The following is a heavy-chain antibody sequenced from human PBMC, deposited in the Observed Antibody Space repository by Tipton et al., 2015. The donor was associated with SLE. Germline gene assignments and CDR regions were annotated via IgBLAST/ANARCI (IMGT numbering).Heavy chain of an antibody. D-gene: IGHD6-13*01. J-gene: IGHJ3*02. CDR1: GFTFSTYA. CDR2: ISYDGSNK. Sequence: SLRLSCAASGFTFSTYAMHWVRQAPGKGLERVAVISYDGSNKYYADSVKGRFTISRDNSKNTLYLQMNSLRAEDTAVYYCARGEGGSSWYSDAFDIWGQGTMVTVSS. CDR3: ARGEGGSSWYSDAFDI. V-gene: IGHV3-30-3*01.